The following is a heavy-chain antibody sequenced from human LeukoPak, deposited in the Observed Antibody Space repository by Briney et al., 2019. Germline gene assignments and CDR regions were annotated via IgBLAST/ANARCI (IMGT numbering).Heavy chain of an antibody. CDR3: ARDGLVGATRLDH. J-gene: IGHJ4*02. CDR1: GGTFSSYA. Sequence: SVKVSCKASGGTFSSYAISWVRQAPGQGLEWMGGIIPIFGTANYAQKFQGRVTITADESTSTAYMELSSLRSEDTAVYYCARDGLVGATRLDHWGQGTLVTVSS. D-gene: IGHD1-26*01. V-gene: IGHV1-69*13. CDR2: IIPIFGTA.